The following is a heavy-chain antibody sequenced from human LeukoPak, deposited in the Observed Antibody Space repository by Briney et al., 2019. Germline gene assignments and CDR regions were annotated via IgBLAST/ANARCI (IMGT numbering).Heavy chain of an antibody. CDR2: ISSSSSYI. CDR3: ERVHNHGYPDY. J-gene: IGHJ4*02. CDR1: GFTFSSYS. D-gene: IGHD5-24*01. V-gene: IGHV3-21*01. Sequence: GGSLRLSCAASGFTFSSYSMNWVRQAPGKGLEWVSSISSSSSYIYHADSVKGRFTISRDNAKNSLYLQMNSLRAEDTAVYYCERVHNHGYPDYWGQGTLVTVSS.